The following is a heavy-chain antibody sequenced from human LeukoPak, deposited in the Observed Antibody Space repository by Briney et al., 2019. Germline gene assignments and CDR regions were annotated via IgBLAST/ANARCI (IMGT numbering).Heavy chain of an antibody. CDR1: GFTFSSYD. CDR2: IGTAGDT. D-gene: IGHD2-8*02. CDR3: ARLVDELTFDY. Sequence: GGSLRLSCAASGFTFSSYDMHWVRQATGKGLEWVSAIGTAGDTYYPGSVKGRFTISRENAKNSLYLQMNSLRAEDTAMYYCARLVDELTFDYWGQGTLVTVSS. J-gene: IGHJ4*02. V-gene: IGHV3-13*01.